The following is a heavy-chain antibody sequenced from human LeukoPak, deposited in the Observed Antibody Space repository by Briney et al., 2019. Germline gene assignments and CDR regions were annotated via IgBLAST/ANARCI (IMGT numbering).Heavy chain of an antibody. CDR3: ARDYPGWYSTNGVCTGVHDAFDI. J-gene: IGHJ3*02. Sequence: ASVKVSCKASGYTFTSYYMHWVRQAPGQGLEWMGIINPSGGSTSYAQKFQGRVTMTRDASTSTVYMELSSLRSEDTAVYYCARDYPGWYSTNGVCTGVHDAFDIWGQGTMVTVSS. V-gene: IGHV1-46*01. CDR1: GYTFTSYY. CDR2: INPSGGST. D-gene: IGHD2-8*01.